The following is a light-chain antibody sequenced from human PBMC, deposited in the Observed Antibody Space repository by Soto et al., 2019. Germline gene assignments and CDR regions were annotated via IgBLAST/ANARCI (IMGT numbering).Light chain of an antibody. J-gene: IGKJ3*01. V-gene: IGKV3-20*01. Sequence: EIVLTQSPGTLSLSPGERATLSCRASQSVSSSYLAWYQQKPGQAPRLLMYGASSRATGIPDRFSGSGAGTDFTLTINRLEPEDLAVYYCQQYGSSPLFTFGRGTKVDIK. CDR1: QSVSSSY. CDR3: QQYGSSPLFT. CDR2: GAS.